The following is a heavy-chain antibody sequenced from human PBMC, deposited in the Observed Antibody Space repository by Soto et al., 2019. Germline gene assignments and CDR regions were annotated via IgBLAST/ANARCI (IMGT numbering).Heavy chain of an antibody. D-gene: IGHD3-10*01. V-gene: IGHV3-11*01. CDR1: GFTFSDYY. CDR2: ISSSGSTI. J-gene: IGHJ6*03. CDR3: ARDAGSGSYLVVYYYYMDV. Sequence: GGSLRLSCAASGFTFSDYYMSWIRQAPGKGLEWVSYISSSGSTIYYADSVKGRFTISRDNAKNSLYLQMNSLRAEDTAVYYCARDAGSGSYLVVYYYYMDVWGKGTTVTVS.